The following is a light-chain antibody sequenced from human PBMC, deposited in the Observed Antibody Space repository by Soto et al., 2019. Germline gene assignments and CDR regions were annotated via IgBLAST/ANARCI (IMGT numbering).Light chain of an antibody. CDR3: QQYDNWPPWT. V-gene: IGKV3-15*01. CDR1: QSVSSN. J-gene: IGKJ1*01. CDR2: GSS. Sequence: EIVMTQFPATLSVSPGERATLSCRASQSVSSNLAWYQQKPGQAPRLLIYGSSTRATGIPARFSGSGSGTEFKLTISSLQSEDFAVYYCQQYDNWPPWTFGQGTKVDIK.